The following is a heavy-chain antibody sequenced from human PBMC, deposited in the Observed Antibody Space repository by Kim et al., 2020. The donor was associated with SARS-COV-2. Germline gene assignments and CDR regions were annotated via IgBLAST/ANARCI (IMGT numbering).Heavy chain of an antibody. Sequence: SQTLSLTCAISGDSVSSNSAAWNWIRQSPSRGLEWLGRTYYRSKWYNDYAVSVKSRITINPDTSKNQFSLQLNSVTPEDTAVYYCARAEYSSSWYSNYYYYYGMDVWGQGTTVTVSS. CDR3: ARAEYSSSWYSNYYYYYGMDV. V-gene: IGHV6-1*01. CDR2: TYYRSKWYN. J-gene: IGHJ6*02. D-gene: IGHD6-13*01. CDR1: GDSVSSNSAA.